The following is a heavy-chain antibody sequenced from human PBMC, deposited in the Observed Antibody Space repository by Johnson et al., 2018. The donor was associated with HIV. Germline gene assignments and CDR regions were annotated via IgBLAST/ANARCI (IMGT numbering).Heavy chain of an antibody. V-gene: IGHV3-30*18. D-gene: IGHD1-26*01. J-gene: IGHJ3*02. CDR3: AKDRALGWELIGAFDI. CDR2: ISYDGSNK. CDR1: GFTVSSYG. Sequence: QVQLVESGGGLIQPGGSLRLSCAASGFTVSSYGMHWVRQAPGKGLERVAVISYDGSNKYYADSVKGRFTISRDNAKNSLYLQMNSLTVEDTALYYCAKDRALGWELIGAFDIWGQGTMVTVS.